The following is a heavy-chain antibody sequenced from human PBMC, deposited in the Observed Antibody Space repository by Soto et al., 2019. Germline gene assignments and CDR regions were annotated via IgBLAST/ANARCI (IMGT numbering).Heavy chain of an antibody. CDR3: ARDFWPLDY. J-gene: IGHJ4*02. V-gene: IGHV3-21*06. CDR1: GFTFSSYS. D-gene: IGHD3-3*01. Sequence: PGGSLRLSCAASGFTFSSYSMNWVRQAPGKRLEWVSSISSHSNYIYYADSVKGRFTISRDNAKNSLYLQMNSLRAEETAVYYCARDFWPLDYWGQGTLVTVSS. CDR2: ISSHSNYI.